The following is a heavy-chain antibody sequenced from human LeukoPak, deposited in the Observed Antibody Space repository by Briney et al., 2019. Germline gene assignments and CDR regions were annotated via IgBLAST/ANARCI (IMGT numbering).Heavy chain of an antibody. CDR1: GFTFSGSA. V-gene: IGHV3-73*01. D-gene: IGHD3-22*01. CDR2: IRSKANSYAT. CDR3: ARDGSITMKDY. Sequence: PGGSLRLSCAASGFTFSGSAMHWVRQASGKGLEWVGRIRSKANSYATAYAASVKGRFTISRDDSKNTAYLQMNSLKTEDTAVYYCARDGSITMKDYWGQGTLVTVSS. J-gene: IGHJ4*02.